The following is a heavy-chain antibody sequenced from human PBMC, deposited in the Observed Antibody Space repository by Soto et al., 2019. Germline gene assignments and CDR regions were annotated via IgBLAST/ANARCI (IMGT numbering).Heavy chain of an antibody. CDR3: ATRITVFGLLMPPFDP. D-gene: IGHD3-3*01. Sequence: PSDTLSLACAVYGVYIHFYYSNWIRTPPGKGLEWIGEINHTGGTHYNPSLKSRVTMSVDTSKNQFSLRLSSVTAADTAIYYCATRITVFGLLMPPFDPWGQGTPVTVS. CDR1: GVYIHFYY. J-gene: IGHJ5*02. V-gene: IGHV4-34*01. CDR2: INHTGGT.